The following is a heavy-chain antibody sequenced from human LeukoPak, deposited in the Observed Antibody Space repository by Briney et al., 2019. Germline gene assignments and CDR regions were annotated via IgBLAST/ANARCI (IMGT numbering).Heavy chain of an antibody. D-gene: IGHD5-18*01. V-gene: IGHV4-59*01. J-gene: IGHJ4*02. CDR2: IYYSGST. Sequence: SETLSLTCTVSGGSISSYYWSWIRQPPGKGLEWIGYIYYSGSTNYNPSLKSRVTISVDTSKNQFSLKLSSVTAADTAVYYCARGVRGYSYGYFCFDYWGQGTLVTVSS. CDR3: ARGVRGYSYGYFCFDY. CDR1: GGSISSYY.